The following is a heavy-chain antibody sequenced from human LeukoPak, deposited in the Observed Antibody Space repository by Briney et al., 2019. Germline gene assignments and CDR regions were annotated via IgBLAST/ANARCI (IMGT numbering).Heavy chain of an antibody. V-gene: IGHV3-23*01. J-gene: IGHJ3*02. CDR1: GIAVSDNY. Sequence: GGSLRLSCAASGIAVSDNYMGWVRQAPGKGLEWVSAISGSGGSTYYADSVKGRFTISRDNSKNTLYLQMNSLRAEDTAVYYCAKDARSGHDAFDIWGQGTMVTVSS. CDR3: AKDARSGHDAFDI. CDR2: ISGSGGST. D-gene: IGHD6-19*01.